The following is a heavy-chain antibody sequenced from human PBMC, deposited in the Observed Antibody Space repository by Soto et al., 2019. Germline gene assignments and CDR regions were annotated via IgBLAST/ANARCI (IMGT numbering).Heavy chain of an antibody. J-gene: IGHJ1*01. D-gene: IGHD1-26*01. CDR2: IYKSGDT. Sequence: EVQLVESGGGLIQPGGSLRLSCTAAGFTVSTNYMSWIPQPPGQGREWVSVIYKSGDTYYADSVKGRFTISRDNSKSTLYLQMNSLRAEDTAVYYCARDRWDRPGWYFKDWGQGTLVTVSS. V-gene: IGHV3-53*01. CDR3: ARDRWDRPGWYFKD. CDR1: GFTVSTNY.